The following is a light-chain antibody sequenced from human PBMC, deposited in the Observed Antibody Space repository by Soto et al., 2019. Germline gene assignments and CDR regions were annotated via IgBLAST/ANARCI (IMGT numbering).Light chain of an antibody. CDR2: GAS. CDR3: QEYGTSRT. Sequence: EIVLTQSPGTLSLSPGERATLSCRASQSVSGTYLAWYQQKPGQAPRRLIYGASSRATDIPDRFSGSGSGTDFTLTISRLETEDFAVYYCQEYGTSRTFDQGTKVEIK. J-gene: IGKJ1*01. CDR1: QSVSGTY. V-gene: IGKV3-20*01.